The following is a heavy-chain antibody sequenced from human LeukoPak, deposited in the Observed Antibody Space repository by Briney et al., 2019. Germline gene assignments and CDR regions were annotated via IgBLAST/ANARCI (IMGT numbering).Heavy chain of an antibody. CDR3: ARITEKDPGTFNFLHHHYLDV. CDR2: ISAYNGNT. D-gene: IGHD3-10*01. V-gene: IGHV1-18*01. J-gene: IGHJ6*03. Sequence: ASAKVSCKASGYTFTSYGINWVRQAPGQGLEWMGWISAYNGNTNYAQKLQGRVTMTTDTSTTTAYMELRSLRSDDTAVYYCARITEKDPGTFNFLHHHYLDVWGKGTKV. CDR1: GYTFTSYG.